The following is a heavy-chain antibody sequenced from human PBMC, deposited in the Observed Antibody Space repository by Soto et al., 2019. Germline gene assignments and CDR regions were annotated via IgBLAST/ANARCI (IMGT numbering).Heavy chain of an antibody. CDR1: GGSFSGYY. V-gene: IGHV4-34*01. Sequence: QVQLQQWGAGLSKPAETLSLTCAVSGGSFSGYYWSWIRQPPGKGLEWIGEMNDSGNTKYYASLESRVAISVDTSKGHFSLTLTSVTAADTAVYFCASLRWNYIYWGQGTLVAVSS. D-gene: IGHD1-7*01. CDR2: MNDSGNT. CDR3: ASLRWNYIY. J-gene: IGHJ4*02.